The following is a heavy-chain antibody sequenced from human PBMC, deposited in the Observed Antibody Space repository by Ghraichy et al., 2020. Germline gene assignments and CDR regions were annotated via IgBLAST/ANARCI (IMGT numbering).Heavy chain of an antibody. CDR3: ARLIGYDSSGWPDY. CDR1: GGSISSSSYY. Sequence: SETLSLTCTVSGGSISSSSYYWGWIRQPPGKGLEWIGSIYYSGSTYYNPSLKSRVTISVDTSKNQFSLKLSSVTAADTAVYYCARLIGYDSSGWPDYWGQGTLVTVSS. CDR2: IYYSGST. D-gene: IGHD3-22*01. V-gene: IGHV4-39*01. J-gene: IGHJ4*02.